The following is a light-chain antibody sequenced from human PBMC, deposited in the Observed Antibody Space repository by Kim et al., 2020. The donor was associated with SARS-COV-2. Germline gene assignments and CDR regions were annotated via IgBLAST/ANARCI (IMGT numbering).Light chain of an antibody. Sequence: SYELTQPPSVSVSPGQTASITCSGDKLGDKYVCWYQQKPGQSPVRVMYEDNRRPSGIPERFLGSNSGNTATLTISGTQAVDEADYYCQTLDSTTGVFGGG. CDR1: KLGDKY. CDR2: EDN. V-gene: IGLV3-1*01. J-gene: IGLJ3*02. CDR3: QTLDSTTGV.